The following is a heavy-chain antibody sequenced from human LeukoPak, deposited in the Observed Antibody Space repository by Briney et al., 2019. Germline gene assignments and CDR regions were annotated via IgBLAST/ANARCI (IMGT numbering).Heavy chain of an antibody. Sequence: PGGSLRLSCAASGFTFSSYAMSWVRQAPRKGLEWVSGISDSDDTTYYADSVKGRFTISRDNSKNTLYLQMNSLRADDTAIYYCARVRRDYGGNLFFDYWGQGTLVTVSS. D-gene: IGHD4-23*01. J-gene: IGHJ4*02. CDR2: ISDSDDTT. CDR3: ARVRRDYGGNLFFDY. CDR1: GFTFSSYA. V-gene: IGHV3-23*01.